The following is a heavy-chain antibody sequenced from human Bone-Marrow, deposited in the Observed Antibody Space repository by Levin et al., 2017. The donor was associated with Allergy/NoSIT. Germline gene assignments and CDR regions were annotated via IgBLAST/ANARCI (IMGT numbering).Heavy chain of an antibody. Sequence: GSLRLSCSVSHGSISSYYWSWIRQPPGKGLEWIGYISYSGSTNYNFSLKSRVTISVDTSKNQFSLKFSSVTATDTAVYYCARVFLPAYYGSGTYYSPKLHGMDVWGQGTTVTVSS. CDR2: ISYSGST. J-gene: IGHJ6*02. V-gene: IGHV4-59*01. D-gene: IGHD3-10*01. CDR3: ARVFLPAYYGSGTYYSPKLHGMDV. CDR1: HGSISSYY.